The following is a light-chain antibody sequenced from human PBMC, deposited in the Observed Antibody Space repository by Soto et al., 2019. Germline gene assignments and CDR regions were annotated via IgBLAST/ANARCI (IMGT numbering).Light chain of an antibody. CDR3: QQYNSYSPT. CDR2: AAS. CDR1: QVISSS. J-gene: IGKJ1*01. V-gene: IGKV1-8*01. Sequence: AIRMTQSPSSLSASTGDRVTITCRASQVISSSLAWYQQKPGKAPKLLIYAASTLQSGVPSRFSGSGSGTDFTLTISCLQSEDFANYYCQQYNSYSPTFGQGTKVEIK.